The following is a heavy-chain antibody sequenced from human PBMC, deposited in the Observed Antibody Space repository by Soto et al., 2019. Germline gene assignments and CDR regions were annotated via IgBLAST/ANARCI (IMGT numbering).Heavy chain of an antibody. CDR1: GGSFSGYY. CDR2: INHSGST. CDR3: ARGDWFDP. J-gene: IGHJ5*02. V-gene: IGHV4-34*01. Sequence: SETMSLTCAVYGGSFSGYYWSWIRQPPGKGLEWIGEINHSGSTNYNPSLKSRVTISVDTSKNQFSLKLSSVTAADTAVYYCARGDWFDPWGQGTLVTVSS.